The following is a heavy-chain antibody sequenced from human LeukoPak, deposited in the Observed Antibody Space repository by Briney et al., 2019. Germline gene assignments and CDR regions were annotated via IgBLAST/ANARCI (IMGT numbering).Heavy chain of an antibody. D-gene: IGHD3-10*01. CDR3: ARSASITMVRGVTLMDYYGMDV. CDR2: ISAYNGNT. V-gene: IGHV1-18*01. Sequence: GASVKVSCKASGYTFTSYGISWVRQAPGQGLEWMGWISAYNGNTNYAQKLQGRVTMTTDTSTSTAYRELRSLRSDDTAVYYCARSASITMVRGVTLMDYYGMDVWGQGTTVTVSS. CDR1: GYTFTSYG. J-gene: IGHJ6*02.